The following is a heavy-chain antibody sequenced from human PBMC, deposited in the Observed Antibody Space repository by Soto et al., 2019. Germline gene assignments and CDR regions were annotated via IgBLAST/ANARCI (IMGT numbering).Heavy chain of an antibody. Sequence: SETLSLTCTVSGGSISSGGYYWSWIRQHPGKGLEWIGYIYYSGSTYYNPSLKSRVTISVDTSKNQFSLELSSVTAADTAVYYCARGSVVVVAATNYFDYWGQGTLVTVSS. CDR1: GGSISSGGYY. J-gene: IGHJ4*02. CDR3: ARGSVVVVAATNYFDY. D-gene: IGHD2-15*01. CDR2: IYYSGST. V-gene: IGHV4-31*03.